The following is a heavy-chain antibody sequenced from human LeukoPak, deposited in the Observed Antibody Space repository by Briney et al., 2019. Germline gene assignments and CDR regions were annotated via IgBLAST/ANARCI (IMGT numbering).Heavy chain of an antibody. CDR1: GFTFSNAW. CDR2: IYYSGST. Sequence: PGGSLRLSCAASGFTFSNAWMSWVRQAPGKGLEWIGSIYYSGSTYYNPSLKSRVTISVDTSKNQFSLKLSSVTAADTAVYYCAASGMTTVTFFDYWGQGTLVTVSS. J-gene: IGHJ4*02. D-gene: IGHD4-17*01. CDR3: AASGMTTVTFFDY. V-gene: IGHV4-59*05.